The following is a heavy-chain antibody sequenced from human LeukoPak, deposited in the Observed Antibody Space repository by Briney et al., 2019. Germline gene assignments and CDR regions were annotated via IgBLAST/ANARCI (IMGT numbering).Heavy chain of an antibody. D-gene: IGHD5-18*01. CDR2: IYPADSDT. CDR3: ARQDGYSLYHFDY. CDR1: GYSFASYW. V-gene: IGHV5-51*01. Sequence: GESLKISCEDSGYSFASYWIAWVRQMPGKGLEWMGIIYPADSDTRYSPSFRGQVTISVDKSISTAYLQWSSLKASDTAMYYCARQDGYSLYHFDYWGQGTLVTVSS. J-gene: IGHJ4*02.